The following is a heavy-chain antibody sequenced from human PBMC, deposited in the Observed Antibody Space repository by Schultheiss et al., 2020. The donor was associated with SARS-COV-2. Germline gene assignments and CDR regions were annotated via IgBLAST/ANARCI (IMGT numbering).Heavy chain of an antibody. CDR2: ISWNSGSI. J-gene: IGHJ5*02. Sequence: GGSLRLSCTASGFTFSNAWMNWVRQAPGKGLEWVSGISWNSGSIGYADSVKGRFTISRDNAKNSLYLQMNSLRAEDTALYYCAKDSIAAAGSWFDPWGQGTLVTVSS. CDR3: AKDSIAAAGSWFDP. D-gene: IGHD6-13*01. V-gene: IGHV3-9*01. CDR1: GFTFSNAW.